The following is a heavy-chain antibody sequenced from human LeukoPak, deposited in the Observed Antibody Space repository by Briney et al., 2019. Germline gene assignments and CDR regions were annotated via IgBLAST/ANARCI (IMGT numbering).Heavy chain of an antibody. CDR3: ARGPTDSGSPGDY. D-gene: IGHD1-26*01. Sequence: SVKVSCKASGGTFSSYAISWVRQAPGQGLEGMGRIIPILGIANYAQKFQGRVTITADKSTSTAYMELSSLRSEDTAVYYCARGPTDSGSPGDYWGQGTLVTVSS. CDR1: GGTFSSYA. J-gene: IGHJ4*02. V-gene: IGHV1-69*04. CDR2: IIPILGIA.